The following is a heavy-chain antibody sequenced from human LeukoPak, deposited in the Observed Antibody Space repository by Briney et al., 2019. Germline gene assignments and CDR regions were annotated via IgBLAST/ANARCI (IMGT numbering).Heavy chain of an antibody. CDR3: ARDRCSSTSCYDDY. CDR2: ISAYNGNT. V-gene: IGHV1-18*01. J-gene: IGHJ4*02. Sequence: ASVKVSSKASGYTFTTYSITWVRQAPGQGLEWMGWISAYNGNTNYAQKFQGRVTMTTDTSTSTAYMELRSLGSDDTAVYYCARDRCSSTSCYDDYWGQGTLVTVSS. CDR1: GYTFTTYS. D-gene: IGHD2-2*01.